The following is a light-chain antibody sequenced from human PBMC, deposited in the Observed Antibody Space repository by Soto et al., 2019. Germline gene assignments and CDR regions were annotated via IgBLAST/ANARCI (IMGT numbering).Light chain of an antibody. CDR1: QNIATY. CDR2: AAS. J-gene: IGKJ2*01. Sequence: DVQMPQSPSSLSASVGDRVTITCRTSQNIATYLNWYQHKPGRAPNLLIYAASSLQSGVPSRFSGSGSGTDFTLTISSLQPEDFATYYCQQSYSMPYTFGQGTRLEIK. CDR3: QQSYSMPYT. V-gene: IGKV1-39*01.